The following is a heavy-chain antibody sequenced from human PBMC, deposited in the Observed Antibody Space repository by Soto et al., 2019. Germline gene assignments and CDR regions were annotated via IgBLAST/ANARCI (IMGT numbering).Heavy chain of an antibody. Sequence: QVHLVQSGAEVKKPGASVKVSCKASGYTFTSYGITWVRQAPGQGLEWMGWISAHNGNTDYAQKLQGRVIVTRATSTSTAYMELRSLRSDDTAVYYCARGRYGEYWGQGALVTVSS. CDR3: ARGRYGEY. CDR2: ISAHNGNT. CDR1: GYTFTSYG. D-gene: IGHD3-10*01. J-gene: IGHJ4*02. V-gene: IGHV1-18*01.